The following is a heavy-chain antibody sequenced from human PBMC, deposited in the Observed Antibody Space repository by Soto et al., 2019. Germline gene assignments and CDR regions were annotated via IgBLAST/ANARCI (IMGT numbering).Heavy chain of an antibody. CDR2: IYYSGNT. D-gene: IGHD3-22*01. V-gene: IGHV4-30-4*01. CDR3: ASYYDSSGYYAYYFDY. Sequence: SETMSVTCTVSDASINNGDYYWSWISQPPGKGLEWIGCIYYSGNTYYNPSLKRRFSISVDTSKNQFSLKLSSVTAADTAVYYCASYYDSSGYYAYYFDYWGQGTLVTVSS. CDR1: DASINNGDYY. J-gene: IGHJ4*02.